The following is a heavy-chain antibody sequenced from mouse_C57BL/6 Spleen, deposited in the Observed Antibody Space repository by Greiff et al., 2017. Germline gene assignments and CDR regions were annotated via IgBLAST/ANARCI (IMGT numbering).Heavy chain of an antibody. Sequence: EVQLVESGGGLVKPGGSLKLSCAASGFTFSSYAMSWVRQTPEKRLEWVATISDGGSYTYYPDNVKGRFTISRDNAKNNLYLQMSHLKSEDTAMYYCARSGWDGFAYWGQGTLVTVSA. CDR1: GFTFSSYA. D-gene: IGHD4-1*01. CDR2: ISDGGSYT. V-gene: IGHV5-4*01. CDR3: ARSGWDGFAY. J-gene: IGHJ3*01.